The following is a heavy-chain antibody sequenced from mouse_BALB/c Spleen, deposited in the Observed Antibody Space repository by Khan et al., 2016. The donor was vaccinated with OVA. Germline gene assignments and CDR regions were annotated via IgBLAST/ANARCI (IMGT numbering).Heavy chain of an antibody. Sequence: QVRLQQSGAELVKPGASVRLSCKSSGYTFTSYYLYWVKQRPGQGLEWIGDINPNTGGTNFNEKFKSKATLNVDKSSSTAYLQLSSLTSEDSAVYDCTRSGCGGFAYWGQGTLVTVSA. J-gene: IGHJ3*01. D-gene: IGHD1-1*02. CDR1: GYTFTSYY. CDR2: INPNTGGT. V-gene: IGHV1S81*02. CDR3: TRSGCGGFAY.